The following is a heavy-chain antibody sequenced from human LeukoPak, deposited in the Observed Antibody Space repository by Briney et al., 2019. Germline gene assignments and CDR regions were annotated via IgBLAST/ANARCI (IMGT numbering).Heavy chain of an antibody. CDR3: ARDRTALTYYYDSSPVPFDI. Sequence: GGSLRLSCAASGFTFSSYGMSWVRQAPGKGLEWVSAISGSGGSTYYADSVKGRFTISRDNSKNTLYLQMNSLRAEDTAVYYCARDRTALTYYYDSSPVPFDIWGQGTMVTVSS. CDR1: GFTFSSYG. D-gene: IGHD3-22*01. V-gene: IGHV3-23*01. CDR2: ISGSGGST. J-gene: IGHJ3*02.